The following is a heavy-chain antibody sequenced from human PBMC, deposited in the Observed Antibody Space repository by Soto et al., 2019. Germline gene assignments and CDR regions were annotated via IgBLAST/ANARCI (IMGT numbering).Heavy chain of an antibody. J-gene: IGHJ5*02. D-gene: IGHD6-19*01. V-gene: IGHV3-30*18. CDR2: ISYDGTDK. CDR1: GFAFSTYG. Sequence: QVHLVESGGGVVQPGRSLTISCVGSGFAFSTYGMHWVRQAPAKGLEWVALISYDGTDKYYADSVKGRFSISRDNSKQTLSLQMDSPRPEDTAVYYCAKDFGAWSDSWGQGTLVNASS. CDR3: AKDFGAWSDS.